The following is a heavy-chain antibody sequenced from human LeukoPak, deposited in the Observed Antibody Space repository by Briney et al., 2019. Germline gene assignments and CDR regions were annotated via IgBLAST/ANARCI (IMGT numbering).Heavy chain of an antibody. J-gene: IGHJ4*02. CDR2: IIQDGSEK. D-gene: IGHD1-26*01. Sequence: GGSLRLSCAASGFTFSSYWMSWVRQAPGKGLEWVANIIQDGSEKHYVDSVKGRFTISRDNAKNSLYLQMSSLRAEDTAVYYCVRDLGGRSGHWGQGTLVTVSS. CDR3: VRDLGGRSGH. V-gene: IGHV3-7*01. CDR1: GFTFSSYW.